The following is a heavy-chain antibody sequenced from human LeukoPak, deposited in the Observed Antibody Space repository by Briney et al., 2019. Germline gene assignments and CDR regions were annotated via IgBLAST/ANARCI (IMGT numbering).Heavy chain of an antibody. V-gene: IGHV3-23*01. CDR2: ISGGGTST. J-gene: IGHJ4*02. Sequence: PGGSLRLSCAASGFTFSSYAMSRVRQAPGKGPEWVSVISGGGTSTYYADSVKGRFTISKDNSRNTLYLQMNSLRAEDTAVYYCAKTFIAVANPIDYWGQGTLVTVSS. CDR3: AKTFIAVANPIDY. D-gene: IGHD6-19*01. CDR1: GFTFSSYA.